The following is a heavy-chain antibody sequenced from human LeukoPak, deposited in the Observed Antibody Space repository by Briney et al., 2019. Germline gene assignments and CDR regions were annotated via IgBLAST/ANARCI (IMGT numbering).Heavy chain of an antibody. CDR2: ISGSGGST. J-gene: IGHJ4*02. CDR1: GFTFSSYA. CDR3: AKDSVATIGDQGQLEPYYFDY. V-gene: IGHV3-23*01. Sequence: PGGSLRLSCAASGFTFSSYAMSWVRRAPGKGLEWVSAISGSGGSTYYADSVKGRFTISRDNSKNTLYLQMNSLRAEDTAVYYCAKDSVATIGDQGQLEPYYFDYWGQGTLVTVSS. D-gene: IGHD5-12*01.